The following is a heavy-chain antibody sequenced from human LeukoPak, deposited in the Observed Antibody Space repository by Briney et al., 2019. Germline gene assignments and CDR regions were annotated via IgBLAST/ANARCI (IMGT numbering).Heavy chain of an antibody. V-gene: IGHV3-74*01. CDR3: ARDIVSGSGSLDY. D-gene: IGHD3-10*01. CDR2: VKSDGSNP. CDR1: RFSFSNYW. J-gene: IGHJ4*02. Sequence: GGPLRLSCAASRFSFSNYWMHWVRQAPGKGLVWVSRVKSDGSNPSYADSVKGRLTISRDNAENMLYLQMNTLGAEDTAVYYCARDIVSGSGSLDYWGQGTLVTVSS.